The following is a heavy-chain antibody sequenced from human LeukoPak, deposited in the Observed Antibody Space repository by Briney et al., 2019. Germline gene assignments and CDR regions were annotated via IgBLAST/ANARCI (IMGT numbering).Heavy chain of an antibody. CDR2: INAGNGNT. V-gene: IGHV1-3*01. Sequence: ASVKVPCKASGYTFTSYAMHWVRQAPGQRLEWMGWINAGNGNTKYSQKFQGRVTITRDTSASTAYMELSSLRSEDTAVYYCARSPIVVVSTFDYWGQGTLVTVSS. CDR3: ARSPIVVVSTFDY. D-gene: IGHD3-22*01. J-gene: IGHJ4*02. CDR1: GYTFTSYA.